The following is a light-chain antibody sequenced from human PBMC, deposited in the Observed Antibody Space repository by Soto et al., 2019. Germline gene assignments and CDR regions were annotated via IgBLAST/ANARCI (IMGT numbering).Light chain of an antibody. CDR2: DAS. CDR1: QSVSRN. J-gene: IGKJ3*01. Sequence: EIVLTQSPAILSLSPVERATFSCRSSQSVSRNLDWYQHKPGQSPRLLIYDASNRATGIPVRFSGSVSGTDVTLTISSLEPEDFAVYYCQQRSNGLSFGPGNKVDIE. V-gene: IGKV3-11*01. CDR3: QQRSNGLS.